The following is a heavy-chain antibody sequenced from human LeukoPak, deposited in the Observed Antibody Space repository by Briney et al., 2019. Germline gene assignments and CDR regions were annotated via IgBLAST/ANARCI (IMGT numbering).Heavy chain of an antibody. D-gene: IGHD6-13*01. CDR3: ARDWMDSSSWFRWYFDL. CDR1: GSSFSSSY. V-gene: IGHV4-4*07. CDR2: IYASGST. Sequence: SETLSPTCTVSGSSFSSSYWSWIRQPAGKGLEWIGRIYASGSTNYNPSFKSRITMSVDTSKNHFSLNLSSVTAADTAVYYCARDWMDSSSWFRWYFDLWGRGTLVIVSS. J-gene: IGHJ2*01.